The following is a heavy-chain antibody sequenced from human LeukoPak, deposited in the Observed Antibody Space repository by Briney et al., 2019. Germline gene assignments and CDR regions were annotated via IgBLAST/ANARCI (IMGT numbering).Heavy chain of an antibody. V-gene: IGHV1-69*05. CDR1: GGTLNSYA. J-gene: IGHJ6*03. CDR2: IMPLFGTA. D-gene: IGHD5-12*01. Sequence: GASVKVSCKASGGTLNSYAISWVRQAPGQGLEWMGGIMPLFGTANYAQEFQGRVTFTTDESASTAYMEVSSLRSEDTAGYYCASGSLGGGYGVGDYYQYMDVWGKGTTVTVSS. CDR3: ASGSLGGGYGVGDYYQYMDV.